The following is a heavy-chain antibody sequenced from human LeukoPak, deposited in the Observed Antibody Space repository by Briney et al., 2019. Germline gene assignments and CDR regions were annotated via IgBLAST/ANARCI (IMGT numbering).Heavy chain of an antibody. CDR1: GYTFTSYD. J-gene: IGHJ4*02. Sequence: ASVKVSCKASGYTFTSYDINWVRQATGQGLEWMGWMNPNSGNTGYAQKFQGRVTITADESTSTAYMELSSLRSEDTAVYYCARRYGGYDYETFDYWGQGTLVTVSS. D-gene: IGHD5-12*01. CDR2: MNPNSGNT. V-gene: IGHV1-8*03. CDR3: ARRYGGYDYETFDY.